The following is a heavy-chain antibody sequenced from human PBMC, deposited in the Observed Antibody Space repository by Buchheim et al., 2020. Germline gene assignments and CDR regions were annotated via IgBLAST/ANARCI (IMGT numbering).Heavy chain of an antibody. D-gene: IGHD3-16*01. CDR3: ATRAVIGGPS. J-gene: IGHJ4*02. CDR1: GDSIGSSNW. V-gene: IGHV4-4*02. CDR2: IYHSGTT. Sequence: QVQLQESGPGLVKPSGTLSLTCAVSGDSIGSSNWWTWVRQPPGKGLEWVGEIYHSGTTNYNPSLKSRVTIFIDKSSRRFSLRLNSVTAADTAVYYCATRAVIGGPSWGQGTL.